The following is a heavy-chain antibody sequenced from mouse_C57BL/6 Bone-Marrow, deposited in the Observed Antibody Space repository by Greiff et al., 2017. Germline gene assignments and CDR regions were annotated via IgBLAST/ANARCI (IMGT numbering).Heavy chain of an antibody. CDR1: GFTFSSYT. D-gene: IGHD1-1*01. CDR2: ISGGGGNT. V-gene: IGHV5-9*01. CDR3: SRQVTTVLATKYFDV. J-gene: IGHJ1*03. Sequence: EVQRVESGGGLVKPGGSLKLSCAASGFTFSSYTLSWVRQTPEKRLRWVAAISGGGGNTYYPDSVKGRFTISRDNDKNILYLQMSSLRSEDTALYYCSRQVTTVLATKYFDVWGTGTTVTVSS.